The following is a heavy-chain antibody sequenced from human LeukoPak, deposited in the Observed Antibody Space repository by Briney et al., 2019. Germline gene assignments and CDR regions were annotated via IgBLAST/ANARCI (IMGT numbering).Heavy chain of an antibody. D-gene: IGHD3-9*01. Sequence: GGSLRLSCVGSGFTFRNYAMNWVRQAPGKGLEWVSGVSGSGGTTYYADSVKGRFTISRDNSKKTLYLQMNSLRVEDTAVYYCAKWGDYDVLTGYYVSDYWGQGTLVTVSS. CDR3: AKWGDYDVLTGYYVSDY. V-gene: IGHV3-23*01. CDR2: VSGSGGTT. J-gene: IGHJ4*02. CDR1: GFTFRNYA.